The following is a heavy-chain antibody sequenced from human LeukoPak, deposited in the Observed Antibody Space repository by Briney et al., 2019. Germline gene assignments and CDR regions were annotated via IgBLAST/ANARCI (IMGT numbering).Heavy chain of an antibody. V-gene: IGHV1-69*05. Sequence: SVKVSCKASGGTFSSYAISWVRQAPGQGLEWMGRIIPISGTANYAQKFQGRVTITTDESTSTAYMELSSLRSEDTAVYYCARDRYSSSPGWLSYFDYWGQGTLVTVSS. J-gene: IGHJ4*02. D-gene: IGHD6-6*01. CDR2: IIPISGTA. CDR3: ARDRYSSSPGWLSYFDY. CDR1: GGTFSSYA.